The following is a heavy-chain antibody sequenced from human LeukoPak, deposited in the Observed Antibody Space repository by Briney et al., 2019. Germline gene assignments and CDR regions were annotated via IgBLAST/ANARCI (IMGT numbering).Heavy chain of an antibody. CDR1: GFTFSSYG. CDR3: AKEVRYCSGGSCRSYAFDI. D-gene: IGHD2-15*01. J-gene: IGHJ3*02. Sequence: GGSLRLSCAASGFTFSSYGMHWVRQAPGKGLEWVAVISYDGSNKYYADSVKGRFTISRDNSKNTLYLQMNSLRAEDTAVYYCAKEVRYCSGGSCRSYAFDIWGQGTMVTVSS. V-gene: IGHV3-30*18. CDR2: ISYDGSNK.